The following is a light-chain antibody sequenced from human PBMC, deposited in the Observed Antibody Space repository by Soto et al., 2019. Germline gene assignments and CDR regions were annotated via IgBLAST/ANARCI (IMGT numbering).Light chain of an antibody. J-gene: IGLJ1*01. CDR1: SSDVGGYNY. CDR2: DVS. V-gene: IGLV2-14*01. Sequence: QSALAQPASVSGSPGQSITISCTGTSSDVGGYNYVSWYQQHPGKAPKLMIYDVSNRPSGVSNRFSGSKSGNTASLTISGLQAEDEADYYCSSYTSSSTRGVFGTGTKATVL. CDR3: SSYTSSSTRGV.